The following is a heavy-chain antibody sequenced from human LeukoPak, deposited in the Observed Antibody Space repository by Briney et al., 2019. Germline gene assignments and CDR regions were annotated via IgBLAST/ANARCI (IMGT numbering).Heavy chain of an antibody. D-gene: IGHD1-7*01. CDR3: ARGFITGTSRGYFDY. CDR2: IYYSGST. V-gene: IGHV4-39*07. Sequence: SETLSLTCTVSGGSISSSSYYWGWIRQPPGKGLEWVGSIYYSGSTYYNPSLKSRVTISVDTSKNQCSLKLSSVTAADTAVYYCARGFITGTSRGYFDYWGQGTLVTVSS. CDR1: GGSISSSSYY. J-gene: IGHJ4*02.